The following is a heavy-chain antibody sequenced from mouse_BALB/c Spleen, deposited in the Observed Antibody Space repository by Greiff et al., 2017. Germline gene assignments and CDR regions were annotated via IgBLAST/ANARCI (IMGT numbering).Heavy chain of an antibody. CDR1: GDSITSGY. D-gene: IGHD1-1*01. CDR3: ARFYYGSSYDAMDY. V-gene: IGHV3-8*02. J-gene: IGHJ4*01. CDR2: ISYSGST. Sequence: EVQLVESGPSLVKPSQTLSLTCSVTGDSITSGYWNWIRKFPGNKLEYMGYISYSGSTYYNPSLKSRISITRDTSKNQYYLQLNSVTTEDTATYYCARFYYGSSYDAMDYWGQGTSVTVSS.